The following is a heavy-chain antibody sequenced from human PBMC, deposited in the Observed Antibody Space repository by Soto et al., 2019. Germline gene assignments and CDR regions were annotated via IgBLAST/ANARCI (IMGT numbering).Heavy chain of an antibody. V-gene: IGHV4-59*12. Sequence: SETLSHTCPVSGASIIRYYWSWIRQSPGKGLEWIGYLYNTGSTIYNPSLKSRVTISVDTSKNQFSLQMNSLKTEDTAVYYCTRDNIMGSGWFNADYYYGMDVWGQGTTVTVSS. CDR3: TRDNIMGSGWFNADYYYGMDV. D-gene: IGHD6-19*01. J-gene: IGHJ6*02. CDR2: LYNTGST. CDR1: GASIIRYY.